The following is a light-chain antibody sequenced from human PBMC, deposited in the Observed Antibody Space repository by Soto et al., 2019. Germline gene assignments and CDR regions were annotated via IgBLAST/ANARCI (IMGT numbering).Light chain of an antibody. J-gene: IGKJ1*01. V-gene: IGKV3-20*01. CDR2: GAS. CDR3: QHYGSSLWT. Sequence: EIVLTQSPGTLSLSPGERATLSCRASQSISSSYLAWYQQKPGQAPRLLIYGASSRATGIPDRFSGSGSGTDFTLTISRLEPEDFAVYYWQHYGSSLWTFGQGTKVEIK. CDR1: QSISSSY.